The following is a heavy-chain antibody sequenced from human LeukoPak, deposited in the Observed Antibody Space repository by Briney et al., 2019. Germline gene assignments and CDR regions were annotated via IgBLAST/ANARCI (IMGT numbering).Heavy chain of an antibody. CDR3: ARDGNGYGDFDY. J-gene: IGHJ4*02. Sequence: SETLSLTCTVSGGSISSGSYYWSWIRQPAGKGLEWIGRIYTSGSTNYNPSLKSRVTISVDTSKNQFSLKLSSVTAAGTAVYYCARDGNGYGDFDYWGQGTLVTVSS. V-gene: IGHV4-61*02. D-gene: IGHD4/OR15-4a*01. CDR1: GGSISSGSYY. CDR2: IYTSGST.